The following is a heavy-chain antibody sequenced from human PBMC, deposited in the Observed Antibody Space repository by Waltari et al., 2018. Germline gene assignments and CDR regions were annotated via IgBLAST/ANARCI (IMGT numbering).Heavy chain of an antibody. Sequence: EVQLLESGGGLVQPGRSLRLSCAASGFTFSSYAMSWVRQAPGKGLEWVSAISGSGGSTYYADSVKGRFTISRDNSKNTLYLQMNSLRAEDTAVYYCASLPYSSSWYGYFQHWGQGTLVTVSS. D-gene: IGHD6-13*01. CDR1: GFTFSSYA. CDR2: ISGSGGST. V-gene: IGHV3-23*01. CDR3: ASLPYSSSWYGYFQH. J-gene: IGHJ1*01.